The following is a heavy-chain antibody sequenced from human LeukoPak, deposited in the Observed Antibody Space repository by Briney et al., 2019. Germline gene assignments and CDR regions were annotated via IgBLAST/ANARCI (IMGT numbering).Heavy chain of an antibody. CDR2: ISYDGSNK. D-gene: IGHD3-16*01. J-gene: IGHJ6*03. V-gene: IGHV3-30*04. CDR3: ARVVTLAYYYYYMDV. CDR1: GFTFSSYA. Sequence: GRSLRLSCAASGFTFSSYAMHWVRQAPGKGLEWVAVISYDGSNKYYADSVKGRFTISRDNSKNSLYLQMNSLRAEDTAVYYCARVVTLAYYYYYMDVWGKGTTVTISS.